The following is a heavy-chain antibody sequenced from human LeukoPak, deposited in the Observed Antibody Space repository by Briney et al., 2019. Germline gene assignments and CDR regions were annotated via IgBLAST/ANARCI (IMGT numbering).Heavy chain of an antibody. V-gene: IGHV3-23*01. CDR3: AKDRAATYYYDSSGYYFTN. D-gene: IGHD3-22*01. CDR1: GFTFSSYA. J-gene: IGHJ4*02. CDR2: ISGSGGST. Sequence: GGSLRLSCAASGFTFSSYAMSWVRQAPGKGLEWVSAISGSGGSTYYADSVKGRFTISRDNSKNTLYLQMNSLRAEDTAVYYCAKDRAATYYYDSSGYYFTNWGQGTLVTVSS.